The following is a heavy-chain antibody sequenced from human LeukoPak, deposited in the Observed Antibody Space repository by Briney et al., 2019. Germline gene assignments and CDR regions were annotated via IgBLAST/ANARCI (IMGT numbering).Heavy chain of an antibody. Sequence: SETLSLTCTVSGGSISSYYWSWIRQPPGKGLEWIGYIYYSGSTNYNPSLKSRVTISVDTSKNQFSLKLSSVTAADTAVNYCANHSPGATWALYIWGQGTMVTVSS. CDR2: IYYSGST. CDR1: GGSISSYY. CDR3: ANHSPGATWALYI. J-gene: IGHJ3*02. V-gene: IGHV4-59*01. D-gene: IGHD1-26*01.